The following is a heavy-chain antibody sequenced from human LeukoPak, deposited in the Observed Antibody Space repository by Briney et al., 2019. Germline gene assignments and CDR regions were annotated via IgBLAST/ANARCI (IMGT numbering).Heavy chain of an antibody. CDR1: VGSISSHY. V-gene: IGHV4-59*11. CDR2: IHYSGTT. D-gene: IGHD2-8*01. Sequence: SETLSLTCTVSVGSISSHYWSWIRQPPGKGLEWIAYIHYSGTTNYNPSPKSRVTISVDTSKNQFSLKLTSVTAADTAVYYCARDGVHQGGYYSYYMDVWGKGTTVTVSS. J-gene: IGHJ6*03. CDR3: ARDGVHQGGYYSYYMDV.